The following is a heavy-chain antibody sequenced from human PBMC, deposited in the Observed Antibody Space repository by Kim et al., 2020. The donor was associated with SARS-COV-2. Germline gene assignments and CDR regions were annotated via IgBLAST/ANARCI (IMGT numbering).Heavy chain of an antibody. V-gene: IGHV4-59*08. CDR2: GST. J-gene: IGHJ4*02. D-gene: IGHD1-1*01. Sequence: GSTNYNPSLKGRVTISVDTSKNQFSLKRSSVTAADTAVYYCARLEPPFDYWGQGTLVTVSS. CDR3: ARLEPPFDY.